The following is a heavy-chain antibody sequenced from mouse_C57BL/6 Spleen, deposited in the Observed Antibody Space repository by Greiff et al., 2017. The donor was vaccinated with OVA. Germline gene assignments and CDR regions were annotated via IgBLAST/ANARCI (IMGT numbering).Heavy chain of an antibody. CDR2: ISDGGSYT. Sequence: EVQGVESGGGLVKPGGSLKLSCAASGFTFSSYAMSWVRQTPEKRLEWVATISDGGSYTYYPDNVKGRFTISRDNAKNNLYLQMSHLKSEDTAMYYCARGDWDWYFDVWGTGTTVTVSS. CDR3: ARGDWDWYFDV. D-gene: IGHD4-1*01. CDR1: GFTFSSYA. J-gene: IGHJ1*03. V-gene: IGHV5-4*01.